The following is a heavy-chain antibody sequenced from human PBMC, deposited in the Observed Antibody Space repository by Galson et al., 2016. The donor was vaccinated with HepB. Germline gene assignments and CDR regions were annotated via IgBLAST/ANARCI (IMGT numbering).Heavy chain of an antibody. CDR2: IYWNDDT. D-gene: IGHD3-10*01. V-gene: IGHV2-5*01. CDR3: VHSQRAGTFSLFDF. CDR1: GFSLNTGPVT. J-gene: IGHJ4*02. Sequence: PALVKPTQTLTLTCTFSGFSLNTGPVTVGWIRQPPGKALEWLALIYWNDDTRYSPSLKSRLTITKDTSRNQVVLTMSNLDPVDTATYYCVHSQRAGTFSLFDFWGQGALVTVSS.